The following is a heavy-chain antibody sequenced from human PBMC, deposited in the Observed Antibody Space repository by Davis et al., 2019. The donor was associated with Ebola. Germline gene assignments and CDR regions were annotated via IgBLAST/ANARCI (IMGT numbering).Heavy chain of an antibody. Sequence: MPSETLSLTCTVSGVFIRDHYWNWIRQSPGKGLEWLGYISSSGSTKYNPSLKSRATISVDTSNNQFSLKLTSVTAADTALYYCARQGGPETTLDSWGRGRLVTVSS. D-gene: IGHD1-14*01. J-gene: IGHJ4*02. V-gene: IGHV4-59*08. CDR2: ISSSGST. CDR3: ARQGGPETTLDS. CDR1: GVFIRDHY.